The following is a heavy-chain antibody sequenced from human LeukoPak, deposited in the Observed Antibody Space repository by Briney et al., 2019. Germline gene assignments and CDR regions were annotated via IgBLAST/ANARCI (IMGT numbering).Heavy chain of an antibody. J-gene: IGHJ3*02. D-gene: IGHD4-17*01. Sequence: GYIYYSGSTYYNPSLKSRVTISVDTSKNQFSLKLSSVTAADTAVYYCAVVYGDYNPGAFDIWGQGTMVTVSS. CDR2: IYYSGST. CDR3: AVVYGDYNPGAFDI. V-gene: IGHV4-30-4*01.